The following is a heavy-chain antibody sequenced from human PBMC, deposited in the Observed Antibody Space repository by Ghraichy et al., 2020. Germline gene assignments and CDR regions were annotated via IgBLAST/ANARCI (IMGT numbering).Heavy chain of an antibody. CDR2: IYYSGST. D-gene: IGHD3-22*01. J-gene: IGHJ4*02. CDR3: ARHPYDSSGYYYES. Sequence: SETLSLTCTVSGGSISSYYWSWIRQPPGKGLEWIGYIYYSGSTNYNPSLKSRVTISVDTSKNQFSLKLSSVTAADTAVYYCARHPYDSSGYYYESWGQGTLVTVSS. CDR1: GGSISSYY. V-gene: IGHV4-59*08.